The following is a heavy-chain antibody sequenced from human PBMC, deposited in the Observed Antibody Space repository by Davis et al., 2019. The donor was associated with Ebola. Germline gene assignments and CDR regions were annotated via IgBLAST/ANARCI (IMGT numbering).Heavy chain of an antibody. Sequence: GESLKISCAASGFTFSNAWMSWVRQAPGKGLEWVSAISGSGGSTYYADSVKGRFTISRDNSKNTLYLQMNSLRAEDTAVYYCAKDPRTTRLGAIFDYWGQGTLVTVSS. CDR1: GFTFSNAW. CDR3: AKDPRTTRLGAIFDY. CDR2: ISGSGGST. D-gene: IGHD1-26*01. V-gene: IGHV3-23*01. J-gene: IGHJ4*02.